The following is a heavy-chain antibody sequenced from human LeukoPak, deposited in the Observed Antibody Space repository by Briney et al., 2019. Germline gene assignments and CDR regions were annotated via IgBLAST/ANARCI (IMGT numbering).Heavy chain of an antibody. V-gene: IGHV1-18*01. CDR3: ARASRPDSGRHPVGAFDI. CDR1: GYTFTSYG. D-gene: IGHD4-23*01. J-gene: IGHJ3*02. CDR2: ISDYNGHT. Sequence: ASVKVSCKAAGYTFTSYGISWMRQAPGQGPEWMGWISDYNGHTRYSQKLQGRVTMTTDRSTSTAYMELRSLKSDDTAVYYCARASRPDSGRHPVGAFDIWGQGTMVTVSS.